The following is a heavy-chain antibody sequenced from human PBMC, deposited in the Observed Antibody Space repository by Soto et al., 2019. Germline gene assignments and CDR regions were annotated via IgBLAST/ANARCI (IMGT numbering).Heavy chain of an antibody. CDR3: ARAFPRLDYYGMDV. D-gene: IGHD3-22*01. Sequence: SETLSLTCTVSGGSISSGGYYWSWIRQHPGKGLEWIGYIYYSGSTYYNPSLKSRVTISVDTSKNQFSLKLSSVTAADTAVYYCARAFPRLDYYGMDVWGQGTTVTVSS. J-gene: IGHJ6*02. CDR1: GGSISSGGYY. V-gene: IGHV4-31*03. CDR2: IYYSGST.